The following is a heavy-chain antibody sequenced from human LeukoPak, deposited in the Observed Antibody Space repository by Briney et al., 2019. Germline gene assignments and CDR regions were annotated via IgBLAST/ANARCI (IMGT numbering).Heavy chain of an antibody. Sequence: SETLSLTCTVSGGSVSSGSYYWTWIRQPPGKGLEWIGYIYYTGSTNYNPSLKSRVTISVDTSKNQFSLKLRSVTAADTAVYYCARARWEYNYGLLFDYWGQGTLVTVSS. CDR2: IYYTGST. CDR1: GGSVSSGSYY. D-gene: IGHD5-18*01. J-gene: IGHJ4*02. V-gene: IGHV4-61*01. CDR3: ARARWEYNYGLLFDY.